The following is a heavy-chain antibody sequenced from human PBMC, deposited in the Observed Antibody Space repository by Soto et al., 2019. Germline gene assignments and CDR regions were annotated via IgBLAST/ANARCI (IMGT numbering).Heavy chain of an antibody. D-gene: IGHD1-26*01. J-gene: IGHJ4*02. CDR3: ATSKGCVSNGPTTY. V-gene: IGHV3-74*01. CDR1: GFTFSNYW. CDR2: MNSDGSNT. Sequence: EVQLVESGGALVQPGGSLRLSCAASGFTFSNYWMHWVRQAPGKGLVWISRMNSDGSNTVYADAVKGRFTISRDNAKNTLYLQMNSRRVEDTAVYYCATSKGCVSNGPTTYWGQGTLVTVSS.